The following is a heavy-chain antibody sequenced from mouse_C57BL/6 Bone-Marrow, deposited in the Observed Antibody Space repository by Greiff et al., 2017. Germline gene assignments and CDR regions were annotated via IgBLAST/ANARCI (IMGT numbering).Heavy chain of an antibody. Sequence: EVKLVESGGGLVKPGGSLKLSCAASGFTFSSYAMSWVRQTPEKRLEWVATISDGGSYTYYPDNVKGRFTISRDNAKNNLYLQMSHLKSEDTAMYYCARELRTYFDYWSQGTTLTVSS. J-gene: IGHJ2*01. CDR3: ARELRTYFDY. CDR2: ISDGGSYT. D-gene: IGHD1-1*01. CDR1: GFTFSSYA. V-gene: IGHV5-4*01.